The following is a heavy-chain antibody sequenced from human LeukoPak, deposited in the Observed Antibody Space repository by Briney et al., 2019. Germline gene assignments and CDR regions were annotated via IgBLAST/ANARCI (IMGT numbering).Heavy chain of an antibody. CDR1: GSRFSSYA. D-gene: IGHD1-7*01. J-gene: IGHJ4*02. Sequence: GGSLRLSCAASGSRFSSYAMSWVRQAPGKGLEWVSAISGSGVSTYYADSVKGRFTVSRDNSKNTLYLQMSSLRAEDTAVYYCAKDERNWNYNLASQTYDWGQGTLVTVSS. CDR2: ISGSGVST. V-gene: IGHV3-23*01. CDR3: AKDERNWNYNLASQTYD.